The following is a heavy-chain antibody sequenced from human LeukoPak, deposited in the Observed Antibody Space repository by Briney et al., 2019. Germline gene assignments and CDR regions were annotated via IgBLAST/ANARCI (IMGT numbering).Heavy chain of an antibody. CDR2: TYHSGST. CDR3: ARVPDSDYGGPPDY. J-gene: IGHJ4*02. D-gene: IGHD5-12*01. V-gene: IGHV4-30-2*01. Sequence: PSETLSLTCAVSGGSISSGGYSWSWIRQPPGKGLEWIGYTYHSGSTYYNPSLKSRVTMSVDRSKNQFSLKLSSVTAADTAVYYCARVPDSDYGGPPDYWGQGTLVTVSS. CDR1: GGSISSGGYS.